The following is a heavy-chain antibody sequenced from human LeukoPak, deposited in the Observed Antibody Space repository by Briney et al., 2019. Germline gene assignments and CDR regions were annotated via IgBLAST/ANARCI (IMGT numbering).Heavy chain of an antibody. Sequence: PSETLSLTCTVSGGSISSSSYCWGWIRQPPGKGLEWIGSLYYSGSTYYNPSLKSRVTISVDTTKNQFSLKLSSVTAADTAVYYCARQTRCSGGTCYSFDYWGQGTLVTVSS. J-gene: IGHJ4*02. D-gene: IGHD2-15*01. CDR1: GGSISSSSYC. CDR2: LYYSGST. CDR3: ARQTRCSGGTCYSFDY. V-gene: IGHV4-39*01.